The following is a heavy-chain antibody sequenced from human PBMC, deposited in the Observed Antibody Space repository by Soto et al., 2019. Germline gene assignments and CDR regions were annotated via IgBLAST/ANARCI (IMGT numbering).Heavy chain of an antibody. Sequence: SETLCLRWGVVGGSIGGGGGSWSWIRQPPGKGLEWIGYIYHSGSTYYNPSLKSRVTISVDRSKNQFSLKLSSVTAADTAVYYCARVPDRWGQGTLVTVSS. V-gene: IGHV4-30-2*01. J-gene: IGHJ5*02. CDR1: GGSIGGGGGS. CDR3: ARVPDR. D-gene: IGHD2-2*01. CDR2: IYHSGST.